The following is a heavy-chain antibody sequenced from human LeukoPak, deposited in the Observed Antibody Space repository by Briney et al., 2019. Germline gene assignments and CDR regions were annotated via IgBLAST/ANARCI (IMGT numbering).Heavy chain of an antibody. CDR3: ARLNYNDDY. J-gene: IGHJ4*02. D-gene: IGHD1-20*01. CDR2: IYYSGST. CDR1: GDSISSSSYY. Sequence: PSETLSLTCTVSGDSISSSSYYWGWIRQPPGKGLEWIGSIYYSGSTYYNPSLKSRVIISIDTSKNQFSLNLNSVTAADTAVYYCARLNYNDDYWGQGTLVTVSS. V-gene: IGHV4-39*07.